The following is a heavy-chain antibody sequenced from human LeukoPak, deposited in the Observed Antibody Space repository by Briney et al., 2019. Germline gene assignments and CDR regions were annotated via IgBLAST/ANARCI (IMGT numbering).Heavy chain of an antibody. D-gene: IGHD6-6*01. CDR3: AKFQYSSSSGWYFDY. J-gene: IGHJ4*02. CDR1: GFTFSSYA. V-gene: IGHV3-23*01. CDR2: ISGSGGST. Sequence: GGSLRLSCAASGFTFSSYAMSWVRQAPGKGLEWVSAISGSGGSTYYADSVKGRFTISRDNSKNTLYLQMNSLRAEDTAVYYCAKFQYSSSSGWYFDYWGQGTLVTVSS.